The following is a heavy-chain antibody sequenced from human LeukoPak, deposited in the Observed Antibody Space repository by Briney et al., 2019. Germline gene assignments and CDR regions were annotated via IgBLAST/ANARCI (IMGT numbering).Heavy chain of an antibody. CDR3: ARGYCSSTSCFSEYNWFDP. D-gene: IGHD2-2*01. CDR2: INHSGST. CDR1: GGSFSGYY. Sequence: KPSETLSLTCAVYGGSFSGYYWSWIRQPPGKGLEWIGEINHSGSTNYNPSLKSRVTISVDTSKNQFSLKLSSVTAADTAVYYCARGYCSSTSCFSEYNWFDPWGQGTLVTVSS. V-gene: IGHV4-34*01. J-gene: IGHJ5*02.